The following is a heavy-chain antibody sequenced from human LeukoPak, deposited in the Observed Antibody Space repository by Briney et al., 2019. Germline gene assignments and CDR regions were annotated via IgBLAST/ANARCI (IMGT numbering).Heavy chain of an antibody. J-gene: IGHJ3*02. V-gene: IGHV1-2*02. CDR3: ARYYYDSSGYRDI. CDR2: INPNSGGT. D-gene: IGHD3-22*01. Sequence: GASVKVSCKASGYSFTGYYMHWVRQAPGQGLEWMGWINPNSGGTNYAQKFQGRVTMTRDTSISTAYMELSRLRSEDTAVYYCARYYYDSSGYRDIWGQGTMVTVSS. CDR1: GYSFTGYY.